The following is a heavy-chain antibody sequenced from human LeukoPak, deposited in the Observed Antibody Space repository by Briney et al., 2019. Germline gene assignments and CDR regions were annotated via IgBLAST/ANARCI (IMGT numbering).Heavy chain of an antibody. CDR2: ISGSGGST. J-gene: IGHJ4*02. CDR1: GFTFSSYA. CDR3: AKALVGVGAMYFDY. D-gene: IGHD1-26*01. Sequence: AGGSLRLSCAASGFTFSSYAMSWVRQAPGKGLEWVSAISGSGGSTYYADSVKGRFTISRDNSKNTLYLQMNSLRAANTAVYYCAKALVGVGAMYFDYWGQGTLVTVSS. V-gene: IGHV3-23*01.